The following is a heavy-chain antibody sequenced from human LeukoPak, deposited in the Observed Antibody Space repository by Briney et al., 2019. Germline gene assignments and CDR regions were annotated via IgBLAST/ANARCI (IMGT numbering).Heavy chain of an antibody. V-gene: IGHV3-66*01. CDR1: GLTVSSNC. Sequence: GGSLRLSCAASGLTVSSNCMSWVRQAPGKGLEWVSLIYSGGSTFYADSVKGRFTISRDNSKSTLYLQMNSLRAEDTAVYYCARVDTTMVRGVIPYYYGMDVWGQGTTVTVSS. CDR3: ARVDTTMVRGVIPYYYGMDV. D-gene: IGHD3-10*01. J-gene: IGHJ6*02. CDR2: IYSGGST.